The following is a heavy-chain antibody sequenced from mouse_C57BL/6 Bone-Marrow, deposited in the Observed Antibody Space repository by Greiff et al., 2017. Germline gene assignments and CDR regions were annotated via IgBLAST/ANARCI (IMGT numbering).Heavy chain of an antibody. CDR1: GFTFSSYT. CDR2: ISGGGGNT. CDR3: ARHRVYYDYDAVDAMDY. J-gene: IGHJ4*01. Sequence: EVNVVESGGGLVKPGGSLKLSCAASGFTFSSYTMSWVRQTPEKRLEWVATISGGGGNTYYPDSVKGRFTISRDNAKNTLYLQMSSLRSEDTALYYCARHRVYYDYDAVDAMDYWGQGTSVTVSS. D-gene: IGHD2-4*01. V-gene: IGHV5-9*01.